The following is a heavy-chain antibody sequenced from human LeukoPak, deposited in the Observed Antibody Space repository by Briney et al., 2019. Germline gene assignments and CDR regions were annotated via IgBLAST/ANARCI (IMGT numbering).Heavy chain of an antibody. CDR1: GYTFTSYG. CDR3: ARALNSYSSSPRFDP. J-gene: IGHJ5*02. V-gene: IGHV1-18*01. D-gene: IGHD6-6*01. Sequence: ASVKVSCKASGYTFTSYGISWVRQAPGQGLEWMGWISAYNGNTNYAQKLQGRVTMTTDTSTSTAYMELRSLRSDDTAVYYCARALNSYSSSPRFDPWGQGTLVTVSS. CDR2: ISAYNGNT.